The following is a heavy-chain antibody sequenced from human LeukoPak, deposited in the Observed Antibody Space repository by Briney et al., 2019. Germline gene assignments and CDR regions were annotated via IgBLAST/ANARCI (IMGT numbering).Heavy chain of an antibody. J-gene: IGHJ4*02. CDR1: GGSISSYY. D-gene: IGHD2-21*02. V-gene: IGHV4-4*07. CDR2: IYTSGST. CDR3: ASSLPPLGGDCYYD. Sequence: SETLSLTCTVSGGSISSYYWSWIRQPAAKGLEWIGRIYTSGSTNYNPSLKSRVTMSVDTSKNQFSLKLSSVTAADTAVYYCASSLPPLGGDCYYDWGQGTLVTVSS.